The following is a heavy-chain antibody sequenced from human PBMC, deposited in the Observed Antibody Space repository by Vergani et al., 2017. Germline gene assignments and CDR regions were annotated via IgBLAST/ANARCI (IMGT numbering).Heavy chain of an antibody. CDR3: AKDLTATHQYDYVWGSYPDY. D-gene: IGHD3-16*02. Sequence: EVQLLESGGGLVQPGGSLRLSCAASGFTFSSYAISWVRQAPGXGLEWVSAISGSGGSTYYADSVKGRFTISRDNSKNTLYLQMNSLRAEDTAVYYCAKDLTATHQYDYVWGSYPDYWGQGTLVTVSS. CDR2: ISGSGGST. V-gene: IGHV3-23*01. CDR1: GFTFSSYA. J-gene: IGHJ4*02.